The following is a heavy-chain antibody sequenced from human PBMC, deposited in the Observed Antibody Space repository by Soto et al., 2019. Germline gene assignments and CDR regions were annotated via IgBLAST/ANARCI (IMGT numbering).Heavy chain of an antibody. CDR1: SGSISSSNW. V-gene: IGHV4-4*02. Sequence: QVQLQESGPGLVKPSGTLSLTCAVSSGSISSSNWWSWVRQPPGKGLEWIGEIYHSGSTNYNPSLKSRVTISVDKSMNQFSLKLSSVTAADTAVYYCARDRGRLRWRKVFDYWGQGTLVTVSS. J-gene: IGHJ4*02. CDR3: ARDRGRLRWRKVFDY. D-gene: IGHD4-17*01. CDR2: IYHSGST.